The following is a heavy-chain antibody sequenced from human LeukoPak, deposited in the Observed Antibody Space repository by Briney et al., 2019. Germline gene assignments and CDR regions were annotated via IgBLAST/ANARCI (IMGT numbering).Heavy chain of an antibody. V-gene: IGHV4-59*01. J-gene: IGHJ4*02. Sequence: SETLSLTCTVSGGSISSYYWSWIRQPPGKGLEWIGYIYYSGSTNYNPSLKSRVTISVDTSKNQFSLKLSSVTAADTAVYYCARSYGSGSYFENWGQGTLVTVSS. CDR2: IYYSGST. D-gene: IGHD3-10*01. CDR3: ARSYGSGSYFEN. CDR1: GGSISSYY.